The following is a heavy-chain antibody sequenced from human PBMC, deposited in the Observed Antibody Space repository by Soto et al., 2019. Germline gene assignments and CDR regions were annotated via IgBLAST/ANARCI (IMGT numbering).Heavy chain of an antibody. J-gene: IGHJ6*02. CDR3: ARVGCSSDICLYGVDYYDGMDV. Sequence: QVQLVQSGAGAKKPGASVRVSCKTSGYTFTDYAMHWVRQAPGKRLEWMGWTNYGNGNTKYSKNCQGRSTLTRDTSASTADMELSRLKSEDTAVYYCARVGCSSDICLYGVDYYDGMDVWGQGTTVTVSS. CDR1: GYTFTDYA. CDR2: TNYGNGNT. V-gene: IGHV1-3*01. D-gene: IGHD2-2*01.